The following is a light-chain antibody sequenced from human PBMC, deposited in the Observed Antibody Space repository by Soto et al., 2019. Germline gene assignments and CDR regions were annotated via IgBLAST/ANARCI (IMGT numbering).Light chain of an antibody. CDR3: QQRSNWPWT. Sequence: DIVLTQSPATLSLSPGERATLSCRASQSVSSYLAWYQQKPGQAPRLLIYDASNRATGIPARFSGSGSGTDFTLTISSLEPEAFAVYYCQQRSNWPWTFGQGTKVEIK. V-gene: IGKV3-11*01. CDR1: QSVSSY. CDR2: DAS. J-gene: IGKJ1*01.